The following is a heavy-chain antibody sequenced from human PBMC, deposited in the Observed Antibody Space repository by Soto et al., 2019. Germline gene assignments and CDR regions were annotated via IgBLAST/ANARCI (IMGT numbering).Heavy chain of an antibody. CDR1: GYTFTGYY. J-gene: IGHJ4*02. Sequence: GPSVKVSCKASGYTFTGYYMHWVRQAPGQGLEWMGWINPNSGGTNYAQKFQGRVTMTRDTSISTAYMELSRLRSDDTAVYYCARDREYSYGYAYWGQGTLVTVSS. CDR2: INPNSGGT. V-gene: IGHV1-2*02. CDR3: ARDREYSYGYAY. D-gene: IGHD5-18*01.